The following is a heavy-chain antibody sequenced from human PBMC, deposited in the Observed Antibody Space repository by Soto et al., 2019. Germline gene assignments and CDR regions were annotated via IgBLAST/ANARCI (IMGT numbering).Heavy chain of an antibody. V-gene: IGHV1-69*01. CDR1: GGTFSSYA. CDR2: IIPIFGTA. Sequence: QVQLVQSGAEVKKPGSSVKVSCKASGGTFSSYAISWVRQAPGQGLEWMGGIIPIFGTANYAQKFQGRVTITADESTSTAYMELSSLRSEDTAVYYCARGPGVGILGVVIMSWRGMDVWGQGTTVTVSS. J-gene: IGHJ6*02. D-gene: IGHD3-3*01. CDR3: ARGPGVGILGVVIMSWRGMDV.